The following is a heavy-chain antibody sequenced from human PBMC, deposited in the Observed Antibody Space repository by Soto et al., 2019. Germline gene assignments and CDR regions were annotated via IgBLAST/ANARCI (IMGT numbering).Heavy chain of an antibody. J-gene: IGHJ3*02. CDR2: IYYSGST. V-gene: IGHV4-61*01. Sequence: QVQLQESGPGLVKPSETLSLTCTVSGGSVSSGSYYWSWIRQPPGKGLEWIGYIYYSGSTNYNPXLTSRVTISVXXTXHXXSLKLISVTAANTALYYCAVSRKRWMGPSVNAFDIWGQGTMVTVSS. CDR1: GGSVSSGSYY. D-gene: IGHD5-12*01. CDR3: AVSRKRWMGPSVNAFDI.